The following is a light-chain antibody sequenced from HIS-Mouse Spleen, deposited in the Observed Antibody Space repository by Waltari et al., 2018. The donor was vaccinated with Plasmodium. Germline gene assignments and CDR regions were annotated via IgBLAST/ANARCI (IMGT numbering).Light chain of an antibody. J-gene: IGKJ4*01. V-gene: IGKV3-11*01. CDR3: QQRSNWPPLT. CDR1: QSVSSY. CDR2: DAS. Sequence: EIVLTQSPATLSLSPGERATLSCRASQSVSSYLAWYQQEPGQAPRLLIYDASNRATGIPARCSGSGSGTDFTLTISSLEPEDFAVYYGQQRSNWPPLTFGGGTKVEIK.